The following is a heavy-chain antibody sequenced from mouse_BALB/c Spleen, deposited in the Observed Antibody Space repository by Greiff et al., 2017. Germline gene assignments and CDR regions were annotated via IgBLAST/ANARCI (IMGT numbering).Heavy chain of an antibody. V-gene: IGHV2-9*02. CDR3: ASNYDGYSYYYAMDY. CDR1: GFSLTSYG. Sequence: VHLVESGPGLVAPSQSLSITCTVSGFSLTSYGVHWVRQPPGKGLEWLGVIWAGGSTNYNSALMSRLSISKDNSKSQVFLKMNSLQTDDTAMYYCASNYDGYSYYYAMDYWGQGTSVTVSS. J-gene: IGHJ4*01. CDR2: IWAGGST. D-gene: IGHD2-3*01.